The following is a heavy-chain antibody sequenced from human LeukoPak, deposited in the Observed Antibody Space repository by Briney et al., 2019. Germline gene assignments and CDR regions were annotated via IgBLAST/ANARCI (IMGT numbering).Heavy chain of an antibody. Sequence: SETLSLTCAVYGGSFSGYYWSWIRQPPGKGLEWIGEINHSGSTNYNPSLKSRVTISVDTSKNQFSLKLSSVTAADTAVYYCARAPGSIAALDSWGQGTLVTVSS. V-gene: IGHV4-34*01. CDR2: INHSGST. D-gene: IGHD6-6*01. J-gene: IGHJ5*01. CDR1: GGSFSGYY. CDR3: ARAPGSIAALDS.